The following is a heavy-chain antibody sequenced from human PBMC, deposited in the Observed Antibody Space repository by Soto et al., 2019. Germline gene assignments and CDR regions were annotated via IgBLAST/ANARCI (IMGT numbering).Heavy chain of an antibody. CDR1: GYTFTSYG. CDR2: ISAYNGNS. CDR3: ARVVGALGHWFDP. J-gene: IGHJ5*02. Sequence: QVQLVQSGAEVKKPGASVKVSCKASGYTFTSYGISWVRQAPGQGLEWMGRISAYNGNSNYAQKLQGRATMTTDTCTSTAYRMRRSLRSDDTAVYYCARVVGALGHWFDPWGQGALVTVSS. D-gene: IGHD1-26*01. V-gene: IGHV1-18*01.